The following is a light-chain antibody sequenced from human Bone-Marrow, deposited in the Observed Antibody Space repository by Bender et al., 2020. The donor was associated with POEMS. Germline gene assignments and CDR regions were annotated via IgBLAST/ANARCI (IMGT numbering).Light chain of an antibody. CDR2: EVS. J-gene: IGLJ2*01. V-gene: IGLV2-8*01. CDR1: SSDVGAYNY. Sequence: QSVLTQPPSVSEAPGQRVTISCTGTSSDVGAYNYVSWYQQHPGKAPKLIIYEVSKRPSGVPDRFSGSKSGNTASLTVSGLQAEDEADYYCSSFAGSNVIFGGGTKLTVL. CDR3: SSFAGSNVI.